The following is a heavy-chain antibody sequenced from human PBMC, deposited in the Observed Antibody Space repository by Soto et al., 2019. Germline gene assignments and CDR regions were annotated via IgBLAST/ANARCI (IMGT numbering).Heavy chain of an antibody. CDR2: IYYSGST. CDR1: GGSISSYY. D-gene: IGHD3-9*01. J-gene: IGHJ6*02. V-gene: IGHV4-59*01. Sequence: SETLCLTCTVAGGSISSYYGSWIRQPPGKGLEWIGYIYYSGSTNYNPSLKSRVTISVDTSKNQFSLKLSSVTAADTAVYYCARVDYDILDVWGQGTTVTVSS. CDR3: ARVDYDILDV.